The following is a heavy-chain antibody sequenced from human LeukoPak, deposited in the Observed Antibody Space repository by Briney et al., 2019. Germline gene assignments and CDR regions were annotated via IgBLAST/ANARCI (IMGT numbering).Heavy chain of an antibody. J-gene: IGHJ4*02. CDR1: GFTFSSYG. Sequence: AGGSLRLSCAASGFTFSSYGMHWVRQAPGKGLEWVAFITYDGTNTYYADSVKGRFTISRDNSKNTLYLQMNSLRPEDTAVYYCAKDREFRDIVVVVAAMTYWGQGTLVTVSS. CDR3: AKDREFRDIVVVVAAMTY. D-gene: IGHD2-15*01. CDR2: ITYDGTNT. V-gene: IGHV3-30*18.